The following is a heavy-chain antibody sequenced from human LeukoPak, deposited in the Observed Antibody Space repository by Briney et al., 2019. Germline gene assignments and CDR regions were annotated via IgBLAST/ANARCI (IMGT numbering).Heavy chain of an antibody. D-gene: IGHD4-11*01. CDR2: ISRSDNTM. CDR3: AREKDYTRNAFDI. CDR1: GFTFSSYE. Sequence: GGSLRLSCAASGFTFSSYEMNWVRQAPGKGLEWVAYISRSDNTMYYADSVKGRFTISRGNAKNSLFLQMNSLGAEDTAVYYCAREKDYTRNAFDIWGQGTMVTVSS. V-gene: IGHV3-48*03. J-gene: IGHJ3*02.